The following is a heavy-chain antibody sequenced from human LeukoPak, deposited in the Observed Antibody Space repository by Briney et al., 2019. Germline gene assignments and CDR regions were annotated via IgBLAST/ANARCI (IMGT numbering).Heavy chain of an antibody. J-gene: IGHJ3*02. V-gene: IGHV1-2*02. CDR2: INPKSGAT. CDR3: AKDRGEHLKAFDPFDI. Sequence: ASVKVSCKASGGTFSGFAITWVRQAPGQGLEWMGWINPKSGATNYAQNFQGRVTMTRDTSITTVYLEMSRLRFDDTAVYYCAKDRGEHLKAFDPFDIWGQGTMVTVSS. D-gene: IGHD1-26*01. CDR1: GGTFSGFA.